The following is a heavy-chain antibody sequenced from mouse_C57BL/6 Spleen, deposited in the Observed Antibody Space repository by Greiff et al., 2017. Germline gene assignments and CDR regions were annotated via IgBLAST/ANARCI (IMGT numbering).Heavy chain of an antibody. CDR1: GYAFSSYW. V-gene: IGHV1-80*01. Sequence: QVQLKQSGAELVKPGASVKISCKASGYAFSSYWMNWVKQRPGQGLEWIGQIYPGDGDTNYNGKFKGKATLTADKSSSTAYMQLSSLTSEDSAVYFCARGGFYYGSSYEGDYFDDWGQGTTLTVAS. D-gene: IGHD1-1*01. CDR3: ARGGFYYGSSYEGDYFDD. J-gene: IGHJ2*01. CDR2: IYPGDGDT.